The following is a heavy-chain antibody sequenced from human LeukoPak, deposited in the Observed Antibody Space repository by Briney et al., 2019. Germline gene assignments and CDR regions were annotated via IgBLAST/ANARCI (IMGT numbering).Heavy chain of an antibody. V-gene: IGHV3-9*03. Sequence: PGGSLRLSCAASGFTFDDYAMHWVRQAPGKGLEWVSGISWNSGSIGYADSVKGRFTISRDNAKNSLYLQMNSLRAEDMALYYCAKGTAMVLGWYFDLWGRGTLVTVSS. CDR2: ISWNSGSI. D-gene: IGHD5-18*01. CDR3: AKGTAMVLGWYFDL. CDR1: GFTFDDYA. J-gene: IGHJ2*01.